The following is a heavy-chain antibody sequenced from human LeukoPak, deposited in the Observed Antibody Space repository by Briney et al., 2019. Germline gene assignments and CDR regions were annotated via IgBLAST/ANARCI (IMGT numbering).Heavy chain of an antibody. V-gene: IGHV1-18*01. CDR3: ARDSTRCRGTFCHQKDPFDL. CDR1: GYSLSNHG. D-gene: IGHD2-2*01. Sequence: GASVKVSCKASGYSLSNHGIGWVRQAPRQGLEWMGWISAENGDTNYAQKVQGRVTMTTDTSTNTAYMELRSLRSDDTAVYYCARDSTRCRGTFCHQKDPFDLWGQGTMVTVSS. J-gene: IGHJ3*01. CDR2: ISAENGDT.